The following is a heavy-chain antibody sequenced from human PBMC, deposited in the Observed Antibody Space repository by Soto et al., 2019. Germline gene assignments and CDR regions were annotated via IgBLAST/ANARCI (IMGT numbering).Heavy chain of an antibody. D-gene: IGHD5-12*01. J-gene: IGHJ4*02. V-gene: IGHV4-61*01. CDR3: ACDGVPRRAGSNYVDY. CDR2: IYYSGST. Sequence: TSETLSLTCTVSGGSASSGSYYGSWIRQPPGKGLEWIGYIYYSGSTNYNPSLKSRVTISVDTSKNQFSLKLSSVTAADTAVYYCACDGVPRRAGSNYVDYWGQGTLVIVS. CDR1: GGSASSGSYY.